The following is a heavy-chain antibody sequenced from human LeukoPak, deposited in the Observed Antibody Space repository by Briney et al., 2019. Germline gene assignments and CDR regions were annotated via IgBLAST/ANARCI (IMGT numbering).Heavy chain of an antibody. D-gene: IGHD4-17*01. CDR3: ARDPTTVTKGFDI. V-gene: IGHV4-59*11. J-gene: IGHJ3*02. CDR2: ISSIAST. CDR1: DDSFSTRY. Sequence: SETLSLTCSVSDDSFSTRYWTWICQPPGPGRGWVGYISSIASTNSNPSLKSRVTISVDKSKKQFSLKMTSVPAADPAVYYCARDPTTVTKGFDIWGPGTMVTVSS.